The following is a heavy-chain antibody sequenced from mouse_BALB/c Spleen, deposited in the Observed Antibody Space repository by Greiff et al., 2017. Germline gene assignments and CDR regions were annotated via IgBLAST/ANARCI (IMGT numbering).Heavy chain of an antibody. Sequence: QVQLQQSGAELVRPGSSVKISCKASGYAFSSYWMNWVKQRPGQGLEWIGQIYPGDGDTNYNGKFKGKATLTADKSSSTAYMQLSSLTSEDSAVYCCAIITTATFAYWGQGTLVTVSA. CDR2: IYPGDGDT. D-gene: IGHD1-2*01. V-gene: IGHV1-80*01. CDR1: GYAFSSYW. CDR3: AIITTATFAY. J-gene: IGHJ3*01.